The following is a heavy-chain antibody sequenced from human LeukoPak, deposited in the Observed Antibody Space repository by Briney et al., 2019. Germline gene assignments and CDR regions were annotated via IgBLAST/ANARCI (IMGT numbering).Heavy chain of an antibody. Sequence: SETLSLTCTVPGGSISSSSYYWGWIRQPPGKGLEWIGSIYYTGSAYYNPSLRSRVTISVDTSKNQFSLKLSSVTAADTAVYYCARGRGDHYFDYWGQGTLVTVSS. J-gene: IGHJ4*02. V-gene: IGHV4-39*01. CDR2: IYYTGSA. CDR1: GGSISSSSYY. D-gene: IGHD4-17*01. CDR3: ARGRGDHYFDY.